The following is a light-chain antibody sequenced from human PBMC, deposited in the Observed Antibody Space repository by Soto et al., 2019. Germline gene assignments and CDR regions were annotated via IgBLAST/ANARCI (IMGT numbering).Light chain of an antibody. CDR3: QQYNNWPLT. Sequence: EIVMTQSPATLSVFPGERATLSCRASQSVSSNLAWYQQRPGQAPRLLIYGASTRATGIPARFSGSRSGTEFTLTISSLQSEDFAVYYCQQYNNWPLTFGGGTKVEIK. V-gene: IGKV3-15*01. J-gene: IGKJ4*01. CDR1: QSVSSN. CDR2: GAS.